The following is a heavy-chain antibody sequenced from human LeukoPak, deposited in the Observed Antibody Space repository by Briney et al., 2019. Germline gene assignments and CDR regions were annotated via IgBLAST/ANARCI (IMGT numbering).Heavy chain of an antibody. J-gene: IGHJ4*02. CDR3: AVGRSGSYFY. CDR2: IYYSGST. D-gene: IGHD1-26*01. CDR1: GGPISSYY. Sequence: PSETLSLTCTVSGGPISSYYWSWIRQPPGKGLEWIGYIYYSGSTNYNPSLKSRVTISVDTSKNQFSLKLSSVTAADTAVYYCAVGRSGSYFYWGQGTLVTVSS. V-gene: IGHV4-59*08.